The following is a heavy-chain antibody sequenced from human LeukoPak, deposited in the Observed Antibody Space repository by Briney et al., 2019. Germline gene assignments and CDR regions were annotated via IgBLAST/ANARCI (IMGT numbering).Heavy chain of an antibody. CDR1: GVSINSHY. CDR3: ARVYSGSRFIFDY. Sequence: SETLSLTCTVSGVSINSHYWSWIRQPPGKGLEWIGYIYYSGSTNYNPSLKSRVTISVDTSKNQFSLKLSSVTAADTAVYYCARVYSGSRFIFDYWGQGTLVTVSS. CDR2: IYYSGST. D-gene: IGHD1-26*01. V-gene: IGHV4-59*11. J-gene: IGHJ4*02.